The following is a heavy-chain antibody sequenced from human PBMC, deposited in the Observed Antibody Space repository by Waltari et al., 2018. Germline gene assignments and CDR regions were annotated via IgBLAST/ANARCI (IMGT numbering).Heavy chain of an antibody. CDR2: INPNSGGT. V-gene: IGHV1-2*06. CDR3: ARAWMVQGPYYYYGMDV. D-gene: IGHD3-10*01. J-gene: IGHJ6*02. Sequence: QVQLVQSGAEVKKPGASVKVSCKASGYTFTGYYMHWVRPAPGQGLEWMGRINPNSGGTNYAQKFQGRVTMTRDTSISTAYMELSRLRSDDTAVYYCARAWMVQGPYYYYGMDVWGQGTTVTVSS. CDR1: GYTFTGYY.